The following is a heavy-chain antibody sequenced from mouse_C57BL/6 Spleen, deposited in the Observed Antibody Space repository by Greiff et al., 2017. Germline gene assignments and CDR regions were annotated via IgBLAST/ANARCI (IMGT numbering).Heavy chain of an antibody. CDR2: ISDGGSYT. V-gene: IGHV5-4*01. Sequence: EVQRVESGGGLVKPGGSLKLSCAASGFTFSSYAMSWVRQTPEKRLEWVATISDGGSYTYYPDNVKGRFTIARDNAKNNLYLQMSHLKSEDTAMYYCARESSNYDGYAMDYWGQGTSVTVSS. CDR3: ARESSNYDGYAMDY. J-gene: IGHJ4*01. CDR1: GFTFSSYA. D-gene: IGHD2-5*01.